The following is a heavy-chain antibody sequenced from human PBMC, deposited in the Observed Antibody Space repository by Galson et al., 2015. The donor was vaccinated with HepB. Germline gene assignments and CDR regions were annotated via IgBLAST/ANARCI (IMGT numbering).Heavy chain of an antibody. CDR3: ARGPHSIAVPGKKINWFDP. D-gene: IGHD6-19*01. CDR1: GYTFTSYA. V-gene: IGHV1-3*01. Sequence: SVKVSCKASGYTFTSYAMHWVRQAPGQRLEWMRWINAGNGNTKYSQKFQGRVTITRDTSASTAYMELSSLRSEDTAVYYCARGPHSIAVPGKKINWFDPWGQGTLVTVSS. CDR2: INAGNGNT. J-gene: IGHJ5*02.